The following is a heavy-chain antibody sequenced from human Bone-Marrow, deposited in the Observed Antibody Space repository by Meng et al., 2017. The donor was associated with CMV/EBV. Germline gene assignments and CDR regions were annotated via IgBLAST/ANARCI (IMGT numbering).Heavy chain of an antibody. J-gene: IGHJ5*02. CDR2: INSDGSST. CDR3: ARGTSIAAAGFDP. CDR1: GFTFSSYW. V-gene: IGHV3-74*01. D-gene: IGHD6-13*01. Sequence: GESLKISCAASGFTFSSYWMHWVRQAPGKGLVWVSRINSDGSSTSYADSVKGRFTISRDNAKNTLYLQMNSLRAEDTAVYYCARGTSIAAAGFDPWGQGTLVTFSS.